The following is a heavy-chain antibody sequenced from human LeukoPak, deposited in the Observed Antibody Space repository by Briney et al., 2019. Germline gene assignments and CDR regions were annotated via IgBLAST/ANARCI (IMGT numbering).Heavy chain of an antibody. Sequence: PGRSLRLSCAASGFTFSSYAMHWVRQAPGKGLEWVAVISYDGSNKYYADSVKGRFTISSDNSKNTLYLQMNSLRAEDTAVYYCAASIPPASWGQGTLVTVSS. CDR3: AASIPPAS. CDR1: GFTFSSYA. D-gene: IGHD2-21*01. J-gene: IGHJ5*02. V-gene: IGHV3-30*04. CDR2: ISYDGSNK.